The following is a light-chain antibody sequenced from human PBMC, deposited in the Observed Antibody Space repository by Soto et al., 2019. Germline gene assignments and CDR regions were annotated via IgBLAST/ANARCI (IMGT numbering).Light chain of an antibody. V-gene: IGKV3-20*01. CDR3: QQYGTSIT. Sequence: EIVLTQSPGTLSLSPGERATLSCRASQSFSSSYLAWYQQKPGQAPRLLIYGASSRATGIPDRFSGSGSWTDFTLNISRLEPEDFAVYYCQQYGTSITFGQGTRLEI. CDR2: GAS. CDR1: QSFSSSY. J-gene: IGKJ5*01.